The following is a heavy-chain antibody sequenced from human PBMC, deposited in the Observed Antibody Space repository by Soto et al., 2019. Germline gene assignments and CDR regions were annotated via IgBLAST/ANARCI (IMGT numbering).Heavy chain of an antibody. J-gene: IGHJ4*02. CDR3: ARGMTPPGAPAWYYFDS. D-gene: IGHD2-8*02. CDR1: GASITGTSY. Sequence: QVQLQESGPGLMKPSETLSLTCTVSGASITGTSYWSWIRQPAGKGLEWIGRFSLSGTTNYNPSLRSRVTMSADVSKTQFSLRLTSVTAADTALYYCARGMTPPGAPAWYYFDSWGQGTLVTVSS. V-gene: IGHV4-4*07. CDR2: FSLSGTT.